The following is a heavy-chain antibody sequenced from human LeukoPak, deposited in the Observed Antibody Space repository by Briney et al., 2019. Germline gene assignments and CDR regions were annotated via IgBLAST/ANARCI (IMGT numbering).Heavy chain of an antibody. D-gene: IGHD1-26*01. CDR2: ISGYNDNP. V-gene: IGHV1-18*01. J-gene: IGHJ4*02. Sequence: ASVKVSCKASGYTFTNYGINWVRQASGQGLEWMGWISGYNDNPNYAQKFQGRVTMTAVTSTSTAYMDLRSLTSDDTAVYYCARDGTTTDDYWGQGTLVTVSS. CDR3: ARDGTTTDDY. CDR1: GYTFTNYG.